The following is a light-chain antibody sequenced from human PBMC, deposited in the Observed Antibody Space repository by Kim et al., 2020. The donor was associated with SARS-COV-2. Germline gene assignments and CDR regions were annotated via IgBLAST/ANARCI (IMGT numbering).Light chain of an antibody. Sequence: NFMLTQPHSVSESPGKTVTISCTRSSGSIANNYVQWYQQRPVSVPTTLIYEDNQRPSGVPDRFSGSIDSSSNSAFLTISGLKTEDESDYFCQSYHDNIRVFGGGTQLTVL. CDR1: SGSIANNY. V-gene: IGLV6-57*04. CDR2: EDN. CDR3: QSYHDNIRV. J-gene: IGLJ2*01.